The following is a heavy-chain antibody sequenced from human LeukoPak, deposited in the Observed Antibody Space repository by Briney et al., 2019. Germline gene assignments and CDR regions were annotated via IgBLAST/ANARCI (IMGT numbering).Heavy chain of an antibody. CDR2: IKQDGSEK. CDR3: ARVLEDCSSTSCYTGFDY. D-gene: IGHD2-2*02. V-gene: IGHV3-7*01. Sequence: GESLRLSCAASGFTFSTYWMLWVRQAPGKGLEWVASIKQDGSEKYYVDSMKGRFTISRDNAKNSLYLQMNSLRAEDTAVYYCARVLEDCSSTSCYTGFDYWAQGTLVTVSS. CDR1: GFTFSTYW. J-gene: IGHJ4*02.